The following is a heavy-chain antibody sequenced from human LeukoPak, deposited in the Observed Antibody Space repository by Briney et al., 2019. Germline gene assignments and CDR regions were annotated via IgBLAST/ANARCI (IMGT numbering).Heavy chain of an antibody. D-gene: IGHD3-22*01. J-gene: IGHJ4*02. V-gene: IGHV3-30*02. CDR3: AKVGYYDSSGYPDDY. CDR1: GFTFSNYG. Sequence: GGSLRLSCAASGFTFSNYGMHWVRQAPGKGLEWVAFIRYDGSNKYYADSVKGRFTISRDNSKNTLYLQMNSLRAEDTAVYYCAKVGYYDSSGYPDDYWGQGTLVTVSS. CDR2: IRYDGSNK.